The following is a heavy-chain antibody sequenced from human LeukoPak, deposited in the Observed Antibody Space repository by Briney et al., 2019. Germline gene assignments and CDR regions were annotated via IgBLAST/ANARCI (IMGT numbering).Heavy chain of an antibody. CDR2: IYYGGST. J-gene: IGHJ4*02. Sequence: SETLSLTCTVSGGSISSSSYYWGWIRQPPGKGLEWIGGIYYGGSTYYNPSLKSRVTISVDTSKNQFSLKLSSVTAADTAVYYCARHLRGATIYYEYWGQGTLVTVSS. CDR1: GGSISSSSYY. V-gene: IGHV4-39*01. CDR3: ARHLRGATIYYEY. D-gene: IGHD1-26*01.